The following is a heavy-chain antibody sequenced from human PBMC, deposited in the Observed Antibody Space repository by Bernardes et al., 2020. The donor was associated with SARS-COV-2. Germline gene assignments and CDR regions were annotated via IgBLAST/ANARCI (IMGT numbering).Heavy chain of an antibody. CDR3: ARRPMLVGARHFDL. D-gene: IGHD2-8*02. CDR2: IYPDDSDA. J-gene: IGHJ2*01. V-gene: IGHV5-51*01. CDR1: GYRFSDYW. Sequence: GESLMISCKGSGYRFSDYWIGWVRQLPGKGLEWMGVIYPDDSDARYSPSFQGQVAFSVDKSIGVAYLHWSSLKTSDTAIYYCARRPMLVGARHFDLWGRGTLVTVSS.